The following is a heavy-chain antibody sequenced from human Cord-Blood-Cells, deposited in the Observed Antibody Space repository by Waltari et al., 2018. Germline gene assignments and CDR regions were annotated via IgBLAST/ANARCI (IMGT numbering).Heavy chain of an antibody. CDR3: ASWGSSWEAHFDY. Sequence: QVQLVQSGAEVKKPGASVKVSCKASGYTFTSYDINWVRQATGQGPEWMGWRNPNSGNTGYAQKFQGRVTMTRNTSISTAYMELSSLRSEDTAVYYCASWGSSWEAHFDYWGQGTLVTVSS. J-gene: IGHJ4*02. V-gene: IGHV1-8*01. D-gene: IGHD6-13*01. CDR2: RNPNSGNT. CDR1: GYTFTSYD.